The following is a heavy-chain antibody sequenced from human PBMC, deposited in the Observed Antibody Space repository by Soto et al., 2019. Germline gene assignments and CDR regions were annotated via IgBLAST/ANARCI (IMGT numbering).Heavy chain of an antibody. Sequence: QVQLQESGPGLVKPSETLSLTCTVSGDSVSSYKWGWIRQTPGKGLEWIGYIDNNGGTSYNPSLRSRVTMSVDTSTKQFSLRLNSVTAADTAVYYGVRQGFGALHGLVDVWGQGTTVTVSS. V-gene: IGHV4-59*08. CDR2: IDNNGGT. J-gene: IGHJ6*02. D-gene: IGHD3-10*01. CDR1: GDSVSSYK. CDR3: VRQGFGALHGLVDV.